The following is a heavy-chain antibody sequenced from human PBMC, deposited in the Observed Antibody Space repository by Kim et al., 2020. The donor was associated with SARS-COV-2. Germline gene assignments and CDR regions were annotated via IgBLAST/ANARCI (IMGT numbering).Heavy chain of an antibody. J-gene: IGHJ5*02. CDR2: IIPIFGTA. CDR3: ARVNVFMHYDFWSGPFDP. Sequence: SVKVSCKASGGTFSSYAISWVRQAPGQGLEWMGGIIPIFGTANYAQKFQGRVTITADESTSTAYMELSSLRSEDTAVYYCARVNVFMHYDFWSGPFDPWGQGTLVTVSS. CDR1: GGTFSSYA. V-gene: IGHV1-69*13. D-gene: IGHD3-3*01.